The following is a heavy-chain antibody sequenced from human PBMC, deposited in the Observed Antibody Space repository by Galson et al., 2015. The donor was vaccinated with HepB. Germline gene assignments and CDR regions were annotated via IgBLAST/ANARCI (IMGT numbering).Heavy chain of an antibody. CDR3: AREGTYYYDSSGYYYGFIFSGYDY. CDR2: IKQDGSEK. V-gene: IGHV3-7*03. Sequence: SLRLSCAASGFTFSSYWMSWVRQAPGKGLEWVANIKQDGSEKYYVDSVKGRFTISRDNAKNSLYLQMNSLRAEDTAVYYCAREGTYYYDSSGYYYGFIFSGYDYWGQGTLVTVSS. CDR1: GFTFSSYW. J-gene: IGHJ4*02. D-gene: IGHD3-22*01.